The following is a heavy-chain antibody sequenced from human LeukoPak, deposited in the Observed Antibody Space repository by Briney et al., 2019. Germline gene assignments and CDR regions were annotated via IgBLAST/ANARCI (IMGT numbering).Heavy chain of an antibody. J-gene: IGHJ4*02. V-gene: IGHV3-15*01. CDR1: GFTFSSAW. CDR2: IKSKTDGGTT. Sequence: PGGSLRLSCAASGFTFSSAWMAWVRQAPGKGLEWVGRIKSKTDGGTTDYAAPVKVRFTISRDDSKTTLYLQMSSLKIEDTAVYYCAKGQWLALDYWGQGTLVTVSS. D-gene: IGHD6-19*01. CDR3: AKGQWLALDY.